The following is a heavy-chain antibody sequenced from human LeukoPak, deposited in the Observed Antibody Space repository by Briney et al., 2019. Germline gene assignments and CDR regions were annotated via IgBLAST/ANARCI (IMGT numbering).Heavy chain of an antibody. CDR3: GSDTVLGY. Sequence: PGGSLRLSWAASGFTFSSYWMHWVRQAPGKGLVWVSRINGDGSTTFYADSVKGRFTISRDNAKNTGYLQMNSLRVEGTAVYYCGSDTVLGYWGQGTLVTASS. J-gene: IGHJ4*02. V-gene: IGHV3-74*01. D-gene: IGHD5-18*01. CDR1: GFTFSSYW. CDR2: INGDGSTT.